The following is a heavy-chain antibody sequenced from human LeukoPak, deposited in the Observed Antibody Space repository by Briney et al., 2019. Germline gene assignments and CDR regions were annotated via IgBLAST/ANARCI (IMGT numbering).Heavy chain of an antibody. CDR2: IYHSGST. CDR3: ARDVGIAAPLYYFDY. Sequence: SETLSLTCTVSGYSISSGYYWGWIRQPPGKGLEWIGSIYHSGSTYYNPSLKSRVTISVDTSKNQFSPKLSSVTAADTAVYYCARDVGIAAPLYYFDYWGQGTLVTVSS. D-gene: IGHD6-13*01. J-gene: IGHJ4*02. CDR1: GYSISSGYY. V-gene: IGHV4-38-2*02.